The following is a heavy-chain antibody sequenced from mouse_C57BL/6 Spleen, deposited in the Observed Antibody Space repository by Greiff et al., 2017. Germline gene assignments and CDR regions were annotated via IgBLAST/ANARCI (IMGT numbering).Heavy chain of an antibody. CDR1: GFSLTSYG. CDR2: IWRGGNT. J-gene: IGHJ4*01. Sequence: VQLVESGPGLVQPSQSLSITCTVSGFSLTSYGVHWVRQSPGKGLEWLGVIWRGGNTDYNAAFMSRLSITKDNSKSQVFFKMNSLQADDTAIYYCAKTPIYYDYSVEVYYAMDYWGQGTSVTVSS. D-gene: IGHD2-4*01. V-gene: IGHV2-5*01. CDR3: AKTPIYYDYSVEVYYAMDY.